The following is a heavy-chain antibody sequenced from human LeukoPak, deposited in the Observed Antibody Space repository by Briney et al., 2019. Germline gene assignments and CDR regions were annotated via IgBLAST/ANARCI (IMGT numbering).Heavy chain of an antibody. Sequence: GGSLRLSCAASGFTFSSYAMSWVRQAPGKGMEWVSAISGSGGSTYYADSVKGRFTISRDNSKNTLYLQMNSLRAVDTAVYYCAKGFIVVVTAIRGYFDYWGQGTLVTVSS. V-gene: IGHV3-23*01. CDR1: GFTFSSYA. CDR2: ISGSGGST. CDR3: AKGFIVVVTAIRGYFDY. D-gene: IGHD2-21*02. J-gene: IGHJ4*02.